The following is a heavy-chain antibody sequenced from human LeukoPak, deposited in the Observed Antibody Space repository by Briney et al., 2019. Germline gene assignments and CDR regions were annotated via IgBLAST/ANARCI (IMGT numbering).Heavy chain of an antibody. Sequence: SETLSLTCAVYGGSFSGYYWSWIRQPPGKGLEWIGEINHSGSTNYNPSLKSRVTISVDTSKNQFSLKLSSVTAADTAVYYCARCYFIATRLLWFDPWGQGSLVTVSS. V-gene: IGHV4-34*01. D-gene: IGHD6-6*01. CDR3: ARCYFIATRLLWFDP. CDR2: INHSGST. J-gene: IGHJ5*02. CDR1: GGSFSGYY.